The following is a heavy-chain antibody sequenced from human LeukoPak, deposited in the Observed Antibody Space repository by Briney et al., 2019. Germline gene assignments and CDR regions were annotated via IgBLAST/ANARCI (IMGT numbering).Heavy chain of an antibody. CDR3: VRHEEEDGYNAKTFDY. V-gene: IGHV4-39*01. J-gene: IGHJ4*02. CDR1: GGSLSSSGNF. D-gene: IGHD5-24*01. Sequence: SETLSLTCTVSGGSLSSSGNFWGWVRQPPGRGLEWIASTYYSRNTYYNPSLKSRVTISVDTSKNQFSLKLSSVTAADTAVYYCVRHEEEDGYNAKTFDYWGQGTLVTVSS. CDR2: TYYSRNT.